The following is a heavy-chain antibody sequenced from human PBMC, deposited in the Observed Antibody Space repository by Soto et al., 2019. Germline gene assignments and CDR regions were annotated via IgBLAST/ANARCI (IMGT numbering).Heavy chain of an antibody. J-gene: IGHJ4*02. V-gene: IGHV3-7*01. Sequence: EVQLVESGGALVQPGGSLRLSCAASGFTFTSYWMAWVRQTPGKGLEWVANIKQDESEKNYVDSVRARFSISIDNAMNSLYLQMNSVRAEDTAVYYCERDWGTYCGGDCPKLDYWGQGTLVTVSS. CDR2: IKQDESEK. CDR3: ERDWGTYCGGDCPKLDY. CDR1: GFTFTSYW. D-gene: IGHD2-21*01.